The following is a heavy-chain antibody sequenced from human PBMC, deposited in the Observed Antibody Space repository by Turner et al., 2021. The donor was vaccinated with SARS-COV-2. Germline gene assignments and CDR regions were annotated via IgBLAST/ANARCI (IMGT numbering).Heavy chain of an antibody. Sequence: QDQLVQSGAEVKKPGASVKVACKVSGYTLSELSMHWVRQSPGKGLEWMGGYDLEVGETIYAQKFKGRVTMTEDTSTDTAYMELRSLRSEDKAVYYCATVRVTYSRPRYPFYMDVWGTGTTVTVSS. CDR3: ATVRVTYSRPRYPFYMDV. J-gene: IGHJ6*03. V-gene: IGHV1-24*01. D-gene: IGHD6-13*01. CDR2: YDLEVGET. CDR1: GYTLSELS.